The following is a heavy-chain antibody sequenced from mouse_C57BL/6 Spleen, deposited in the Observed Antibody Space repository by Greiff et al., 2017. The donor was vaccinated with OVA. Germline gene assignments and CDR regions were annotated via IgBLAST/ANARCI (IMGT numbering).Heavy chain of an antibody. CDR2: INPGSGGT. V-gene: IGHV1-54*01. D-gene: IGHD4-1*01. Sequence: QVQLKQSGAELVRPGTSVKVSCKASGYAFTNYLIEWVKQRPGQGLEWIGVINPGSGGTNYNEKFKGKATLTADKSSSTAYMQLSSLTSEDSAVYFCARETGTYCFDYWGQGTTLTVSS. CDR3: ARETGTYCFDY. CDR1: GYAFTNYL. J-gene: IGHJ2*01.